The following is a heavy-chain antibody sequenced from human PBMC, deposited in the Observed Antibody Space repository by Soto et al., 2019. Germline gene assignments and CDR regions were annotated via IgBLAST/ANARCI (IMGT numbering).Heavy chain of an antibody. Sequence: QVQLQESGPGLVKPSETLSLTCTVSGGSISSYYWSWIRQPPGKGLEWIGYIYYSGSTNYNPSLKSRVTISVDTSKNQFSLKLSSVTAADTAVYYCARVSRYYYDSSGYYYDDFGFFGYWGQGTLVTVSS. CDR1: GGSISSYY. J-gene: IGHJ4*02. V-gene: IGHV4-59*01. CDR3: ARVSRYYYDSSGYYYDDFGFFGY. D-gene: IGHD3-22*01. CDR2: IYYSGST.